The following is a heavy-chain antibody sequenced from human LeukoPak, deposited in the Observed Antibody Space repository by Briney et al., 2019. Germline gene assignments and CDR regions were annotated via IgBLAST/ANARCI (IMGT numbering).Heavy chain of an antibody. CDR2: IYYSGST. D-gene: IGHD3-10*01. CDR3: ARAGVAGYCGSGSLRSPVFDY. Sequence: PSQTLSLTCTDSGGSISSGGYYWSWIRQHPGKGLEWIGYIYYSGSTYYNPSLKSRVTISVDTSKNQFSLKLSSVTAADTAVYYCARAGVAGYCGSGSLRSPVFDYWGQGTLVTVSS. J-gene: IGHJ4*02. CDR1: GGSISSGGYY. V-gene: IGHV4-31*03.